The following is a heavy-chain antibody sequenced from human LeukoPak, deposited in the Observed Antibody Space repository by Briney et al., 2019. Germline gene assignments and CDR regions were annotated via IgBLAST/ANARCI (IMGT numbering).Heavy chain of an antibody. V-gene: IGHV1-8*01. CDR1: GYTFTSYD. J-gene: IGHJ4*02. D-gene: IGHD3-16*02. CDR2: MNPNSGNT. CDR3: ASWRDDYDYVWGSYRQRGYFDY. Sequence: ASVKVSCKASGYTFTSYDINWVRQATGQGLEWMGWMNPNSGNTGYARKFQGRVTMTRNTSISTAYMELSSLRSEDTAVYYCASWRDDYDYVWGSYRQRGYFDYWGQGTLVTVSS.